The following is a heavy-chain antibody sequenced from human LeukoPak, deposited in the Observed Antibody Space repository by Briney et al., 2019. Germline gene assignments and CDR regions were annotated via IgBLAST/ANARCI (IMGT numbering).Heavy chain of an antibody. V-gene: IGHV1-69*01. CDR3: AKEVAGDYYGMDV. CDR2: IIPIFGTA. CDR1: GGTFSSYA. J-gene: IGHJ6*02. Sequence: ASVKVSCKASGGTFSSYAISWVRQAPGQGLEWMGGIIPIFGTANYAQKFQGRVTVTADESTSTAYMELSSLRSEDAAVYYCAKEVAGDYYGMDVWGQGTTVTVSS. D-gene: IGHD6-19*01.